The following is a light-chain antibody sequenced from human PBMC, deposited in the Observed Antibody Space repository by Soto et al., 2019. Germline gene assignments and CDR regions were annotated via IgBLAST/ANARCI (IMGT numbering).Light chain of an antibody. Sequence: QSALTQPASVSGSPGQSITISCTGTSSDVGGYNYVSWYQQHPGKAPKLMIYDVSNRPSGVSKRFSGSKSGNTASLTISGPQAEDEADYYCSSYTSSSHVVFGGGTKLTVL. CDR2: DVS. J-gene: IGLJ2*01. CDR3: SSYTSSSHVV. V-gene: IGLV2-14*01. CDR1: SSDVGGYNY.